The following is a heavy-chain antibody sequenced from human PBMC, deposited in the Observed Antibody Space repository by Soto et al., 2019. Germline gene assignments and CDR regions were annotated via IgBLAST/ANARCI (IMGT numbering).Heavy chain of an antibody. CDR3: AASSLWFGELLSRSDY. D-gene: IGHD3-10*01. CDR1: RFTFSNYG. Sequence: GGSLRLSCAASRFTFSNYGMHWVRQAPGKGLEWVAVISYDGSNKYYADSVKGRFTISRDNSKNTLYLQMNSLRAEDTAVYYCAASSLWFGELLSRSDYWGQGTLVTVSS. J-gene: IGHJ4*02. CDR2: ISYDGSNK. V-gene: IGHV3-30*03.